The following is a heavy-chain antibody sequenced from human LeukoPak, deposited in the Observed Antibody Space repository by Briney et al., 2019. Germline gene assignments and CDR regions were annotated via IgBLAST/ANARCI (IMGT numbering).Heavy chain of an antibody. J-gene: IGHJ3*02. V-gene: IGHV4-39*07. D-gene: IGHD2-21*01. CDR1: GDSISSSSSY. Sequence: SETLSLTCTVSGDSISSSSSYWGWIRQPPGEGLEWIGSIYYSGSTYYNTSLKSRVTMSVDRSKNQFSPKLSSVTAADTAVYYCARVFPLAVNDGFDIWGQGTKVTVSS. CDR2: IYYSGST. CDR3: ARVFPLAVNDGFDI.